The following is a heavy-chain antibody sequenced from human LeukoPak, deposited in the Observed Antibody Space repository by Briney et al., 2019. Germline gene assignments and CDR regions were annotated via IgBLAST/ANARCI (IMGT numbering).Heavy chain of an antibody. J-gene: IGHJ6*03. CDR3: ARVRIAALYYYMDV. Sequence: PSQTLSLTCTVSGGSISSGGYYCSSIRQHPGEGLEWIGYTYYSGSTYYNPSLKSRVTISVDTSKNQFSLKLSSVTAADTAVYYCARVRIAALYYYMDVWGKGTTVTVSS. D-gene: IGHD6-6*01. CDR2: TYYSGST. CDR1: GGSISSGGYY. V-gene: IGHV4-31*03.